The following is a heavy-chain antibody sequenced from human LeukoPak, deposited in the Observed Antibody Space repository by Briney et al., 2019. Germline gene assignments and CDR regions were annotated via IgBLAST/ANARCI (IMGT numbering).Heavy chain of an antibody. J-gene: IGHJ4*02. CDR2: ISYDGSNT. CDR1: GFTFSSYG. V-gene: IGHV3-30*19. CDR3: GRGSSGNSCVGGVDY. D-gene: IGHD3-22*01. Sequence: GGSLRLSCAASGFTFSSYGMHWVRQAPGKGLEWVAVISYDGSNTYYADSVKGRFTISRDNSKNTLYLQMNSLRAEDTAVYYCGRGSSGNSCVGGVDYWGQGTLVTVSS.